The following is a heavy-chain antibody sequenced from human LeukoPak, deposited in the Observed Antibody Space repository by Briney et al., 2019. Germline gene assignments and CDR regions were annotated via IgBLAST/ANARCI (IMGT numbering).Heavy chain of an antibody. V-gene: IGHV3-7*01. Sequence: PGGSLRLSRAASGFTYSRHWMIWVRQATGKALEWLANIKQGGSQQYSGDSVKVRFTISRDNAKKSLYLQMNSLRAEDTAVYYCARDPIAPEYYYDSSGYYEPRAYYFDYWGQGTLVTVSS. CDR1: GFTYSRHW. J-gene: IGHJ4*02. D-gene: IGHD3-22*01. CDR3: ARDPIAPEYYYDSSGYYEPRAYYFDY. CDR2: IKQGGSQQ.